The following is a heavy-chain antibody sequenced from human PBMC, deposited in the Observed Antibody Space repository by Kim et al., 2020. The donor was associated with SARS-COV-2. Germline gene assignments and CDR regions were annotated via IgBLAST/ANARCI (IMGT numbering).Heavy chain of an antibody. CDR1: GGSISSSSYY. CDR2: IYYSGST. J-gene: IGHJ4*01. Sequence: SETLSLTYTVSGGSISSSSYYWGWIRQPPGKGLEWIGSIYYSGSTYYNPSLKSRVTISVDTSKNQFSLKLSSVTAADTAVYYCARHRSQEMATADFDYWG. CDR3: ARHRSQEMATADFDY. V-gene: IGHV4-39*01. D-gene: IGHD5-18*01.